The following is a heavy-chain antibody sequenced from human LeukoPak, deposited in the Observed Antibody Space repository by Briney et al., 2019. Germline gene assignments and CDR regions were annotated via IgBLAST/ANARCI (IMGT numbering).Heavy chain of an antibody. V-gene: IGHV3-48*04. CDR2: ISSSSSTI. Sequence: GGSLRLSCAASGFTFSSYSMNWVRQAPGKGLEWVSYISSSSSTIYYADSVKGRFTISRDNAKNSLYLQMNSLRAEDTAVYYCARRGSGASTGIVGATQGNYFDYWGQGTLVTVSS. D-gene: IGHD1-26*01. CDR1: GFTFSSYS. J-gene: IGHJ4*02. CDR3: ARRGSGASTGIVGATQGNYFDY.